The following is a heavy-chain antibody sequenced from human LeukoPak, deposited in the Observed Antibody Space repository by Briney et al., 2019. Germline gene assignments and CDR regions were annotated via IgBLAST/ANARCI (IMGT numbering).Heavy chain of an antibody. J-gene: IGHJ2*01. Sequence: GGSLRLSCAASGFTFSSYWMHWVRQAPGKGLVWVSRINSDGSSTSYADSVKGRFTISRDNAKNTLYLQMNSLRAEDTAVYYCARSPRHDYGGSWYFDLWGRGTLVTVSS. D-gene: IGHD4-23*01. CDR3: ARSPRHDYGGSWYFDL. CDR2: INSDGSST. V-gene: IGHV3-74*01. CDR1: GFTFSSYW.